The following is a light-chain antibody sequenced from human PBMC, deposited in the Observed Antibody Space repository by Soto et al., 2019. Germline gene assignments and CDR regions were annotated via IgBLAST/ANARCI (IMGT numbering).Light chain of an antibody. CDR1: GSDVGGYNY. CDR2: DVT. Sequence: QSALTQPRSVSGSPGQSVTISCTGTGSDVGGYNYVSWYQQYPDKAPKVMIYDVTKRPAGVPDRFSGSKSGNTASLTVSGLQAEDEADYYCTSYVGSDIWVFGGGTKVTVL. J-gene: IGLJ3*02. CDR3: TSYVGSDIWV. V-gene: IGLV2-11*01.